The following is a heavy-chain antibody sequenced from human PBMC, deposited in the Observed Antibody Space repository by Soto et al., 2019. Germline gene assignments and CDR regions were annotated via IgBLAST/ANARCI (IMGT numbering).Heavy chain of an antibody. V-gene: IGHV3-23*01. D-gene: IGHD3-3*02. CDR3: AKVRSALHIFGH. CDR1: GFSFRSVA. J-gene: IGHJ4*02. CDR2: ICGGGGNT. Sequence: VQLLESGGGRVQPGGSLRLSCAASGFSFRSVAMNWVRQAPGKGLEWVSFICGGGGNTDYADPVNGRFRVSSDNSRSTLILEMNSLRVEETGIYFCAKVRSALHIFGHWGQGALVTVS.